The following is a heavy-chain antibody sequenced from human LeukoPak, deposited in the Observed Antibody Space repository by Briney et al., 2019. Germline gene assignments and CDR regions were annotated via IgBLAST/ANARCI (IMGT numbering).Heavy chain of an antibody. CDR2: INPSGGST. CDR1: GYTFTSYY. CDR3: ARDGTGYCSGGSCPQNDAFDI. D-gene: IGHD2-15*01. Sequence: ASVKVSCKASGYTFTSYYMHWVRQAPGQGLEWMGIINPSGGSTSYAQKFQGRVTMTRDMPTSTVYMELSSLRSEDTAVYYCARDGTGYCSGGSCPQNDAFDIWGQGTMVTVSS. V-gene: IGHV1-46*01. J-gene: IGHJ3*02.